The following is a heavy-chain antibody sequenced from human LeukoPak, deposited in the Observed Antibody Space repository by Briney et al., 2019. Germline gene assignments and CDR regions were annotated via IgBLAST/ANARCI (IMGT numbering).Heavy chain of an antibody. V-gene: IGHV3-74*01. D-gene: IGHD2-2*01. J-gene: IGHJ4*02. CDR1: GFTFSSYW. CDR2: INSDGSIT. Sequence: GGSLRLSCAASGFTFSSYWMHWVRQAPGKGLVWVSRINSDGSITTYVDSVRGRFTISRDTAKSTLYLQINSLRAKDTAVYYCASSTQISKYADYWGQGALVTV. CDR3: ASSTQISKYADY.